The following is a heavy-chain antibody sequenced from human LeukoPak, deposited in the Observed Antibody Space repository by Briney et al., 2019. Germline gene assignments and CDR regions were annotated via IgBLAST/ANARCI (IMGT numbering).Heavy chain of an antibody. D-gene: IGHD4-17*01. V-gene: IGHV4-34*01. CDR1: GGSFSGYY. CDR3: ARTYGDYVRYYYYYMDV. Sequence: SETLSLTCAVYGGSFSGYYWSWIRQPPGKGREWIGEINHSGSTNYNPSLKSRVTISVDTSKNQFSLKLSSVTAADTAVYYCARTYGDYVRYYYYYMDVWGKGTTVTVSS. J-gene: IGHJ6*03. CDR2: INHSGST.